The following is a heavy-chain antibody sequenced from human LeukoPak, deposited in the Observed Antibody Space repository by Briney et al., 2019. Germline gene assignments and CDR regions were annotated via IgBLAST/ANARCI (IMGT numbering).Heavy chain of an antibody. CDR2: VSGSGRNT. Sequence: GGSLRLSCAGSGFTFSNYAMTWVRQAPGKGLEWVSSVSGSGRNTFYPDSVEGRFTISRDNSKNTLYLQMNSLRAEDTAVYYCASARPGLESFDYWGQGTLVTVSS. D-gene: IGHD3-3*01. V-gene: IGHV3-23*01. CDR1: GFTFSNYA. J-gene: IGHJ4*02. CDR3: ASARPGLESFDY.